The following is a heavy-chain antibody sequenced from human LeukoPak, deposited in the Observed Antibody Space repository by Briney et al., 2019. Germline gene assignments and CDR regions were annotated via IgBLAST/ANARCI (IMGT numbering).Heavy chain of an antibody. CDR1: GFTFNTYW. D-gene: IGHD1-26*01. V-gene: IGHV3-74*01. CDR3: ARSGRGGAFDI. J-gene: IGHJ3*02. Sequence: PGGSLRLSCAASGFTFNTYWMHWVGQGPGKGLVWVSRIYSHGSRTAYADSVRGRFTISGDNAKNTLYLQMNSLRAEDTAMYYCARSGRGGAFDIWGQGTMVTVSS. CDR2: IYSHGSRT.